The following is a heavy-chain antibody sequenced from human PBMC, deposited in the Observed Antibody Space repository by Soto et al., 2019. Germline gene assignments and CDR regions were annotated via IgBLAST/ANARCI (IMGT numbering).Heavy chain of an antibody. J-gene: IGHJ4*02. Sequence: SETLSLTCTVSGGSISSYYWSWIRQPPGKGLEWIGYIYYSGSTNYNPSLKSRVTISVDTSKNQISLKLSSVTAADTAVYYCARGMTTVTTIDYWGQGTLVTVSS. CDR2: IYYSGST. D-gene: IGHD4-4*01. CDR3: ARGMTTVTTIDY. CDR1: GGSISSYY. V-gene: IGHV4-59*08.